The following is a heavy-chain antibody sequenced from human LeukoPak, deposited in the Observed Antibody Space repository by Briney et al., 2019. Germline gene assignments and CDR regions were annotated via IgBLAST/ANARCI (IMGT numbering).Heavy chain of an antibody. V-gene: IGHV4-39*01. CDR1: GGSISSSSYY. J-gene: IGHJ3*02. Sequence: SETLSLTCTVSGGSISSSSYYWGWIRQSPGKGLEWIGSIYYSGNTYYNPSLNSRVTITIDTSKNQFSLQLSSVTAADTTVYYCARSHIVAVTGFAFDIWGQGTLVTVSS. D-gene: IGHD2-21*02. CDR3: ARSHIVAVTGFAFDI. CDR2: IYYSGNT.